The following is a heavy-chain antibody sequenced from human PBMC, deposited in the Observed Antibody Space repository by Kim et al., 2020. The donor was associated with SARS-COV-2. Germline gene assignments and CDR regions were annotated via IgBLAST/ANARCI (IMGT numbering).Heavy chain of an antibody. V-gene: IGHV4-59*01. J-gene: IGHJ5*02. Sequence: SETLSLTCTVSGGSISSYYWSWIRQPPGKGLEWIGYIYYSGSTNYNPSLKSRVTISVDTSKNQFPLKLSSVTAADTPVDYCATGHGHGQWLTWFGPWGQG. CDR3: ATGHGHGQWLTWFGP. CDR1: GGSISSYY. D-gene: IGHD6-19*01. CDR2: IYYSGST.